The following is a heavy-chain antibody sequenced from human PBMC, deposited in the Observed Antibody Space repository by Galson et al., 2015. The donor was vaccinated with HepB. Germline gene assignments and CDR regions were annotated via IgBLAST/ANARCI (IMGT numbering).Heavy chain of an antibody. CDR3: ARDAIYGESSFDHWFFDL. CDR2: INPNSGAT. D-gene: IGHD2-2*01. CDR1: GYTFTGYY. V-gene: IGHV1-2*06. Sequence: SVKVSCKASGYTFTGYYMHWVRQAPGQGLEWMGRINPNSGATGYAQKFRGRVTMTRDRSVRTAYVEVTSLKSDDTAIYYCARDAIYGESSFDHWFFDLWGRGTLVIVSS. J-gene: IGHJ2*01.